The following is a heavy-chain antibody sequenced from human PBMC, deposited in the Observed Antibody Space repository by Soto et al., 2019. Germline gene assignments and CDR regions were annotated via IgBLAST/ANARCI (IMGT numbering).Heavy chain of an antibody. CDR2: ISHDGRNK. V-gene: IGHV3-30*18. D-gene: IGHD2-15*01. Sequence: QVQLVESGGGVVQPGRSLRLSCAASGFTFSRYGMHWVRQAPGKGLEWVAVISHDGRNKHYADSVKGRFTISRDNSKNTVYLQMNSLRVEDMAVYHCAKDGCGDSCQPLPFDALDIWGQGTMVTVSS. CDR1: GFTFSRYG. CDR3: AKDGCGDSCQPLPFDALDI. J-gene: IGHJ3*02.